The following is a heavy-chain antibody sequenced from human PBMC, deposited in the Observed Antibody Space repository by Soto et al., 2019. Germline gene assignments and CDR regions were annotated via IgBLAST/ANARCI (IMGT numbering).Heavy chain of an antibody. CDR1: GGTFSSYA. J-gene: IGHJ4*02. V-gene: IGHV1-69*13. Sequence: SVKVSCKASGGTFSSYAISWVRQAPGQGLEWMGGIIPIFGTANYAQKFQGRVTITADESMSTAYMELSSLRSEDTAVYYCARGGMATISPPYDYWGQGILVTVSS. CDR3: ARGGMATISPPYDY. CDR2: IIPIFGTA. D-gene: IGHD5-12*01.